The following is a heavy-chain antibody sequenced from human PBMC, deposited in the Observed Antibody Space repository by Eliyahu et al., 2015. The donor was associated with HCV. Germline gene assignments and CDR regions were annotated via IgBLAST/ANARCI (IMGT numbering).Heavy chain of an antibody. CDR2: IVVGTGYT. CDR3: LADPHYDYAWGSYXDFDC. CDR1: GFNFPNSX. J-gene: IGHJ5*01. Sequence: QMQLVQSGPEVKEPGTSVNVSCKXSGFNFPNSXVQWLRQARGQRLEWIGWIVVGTGYTNYAXNFQERVTFTRDMSTNTAYMELSGLRFEDTAIYYCLADPHYDYAWGSYXDFDCWGQGSPVTVSS. D-gene: IGHD3-16*02. V-gene: IGHV1-58*01.